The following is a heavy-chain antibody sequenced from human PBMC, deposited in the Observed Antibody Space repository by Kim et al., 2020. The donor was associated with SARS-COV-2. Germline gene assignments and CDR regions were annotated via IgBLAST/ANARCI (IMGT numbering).Heavy chain of an antibody. CDR2: ISGSGST. J-gene: IGHJ4*02. Sequence: GGSLRLSCAASGFTFSSHGMSWVRQAPGKGLECVSTISGSGSTFYADSVKGRFTISRDNSQNTLSLQMNSLTAEDTAVYYCARHLSGWKSLDYWGQGTLVTVSS. CDR1: GFTFSSHG. CDR3: ARHLSGWKSLDY. V-gene: IGHV3-23*01. D-gene: IGHD6-19*01.